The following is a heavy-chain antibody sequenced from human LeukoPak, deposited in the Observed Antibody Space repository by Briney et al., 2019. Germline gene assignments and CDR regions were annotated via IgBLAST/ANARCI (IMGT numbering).Heavy chain of an antibody. D-gene: IGHD3-3*01. CDR2: IIPMFGTA. Sequence: GASVKVSCKASGGTFSRNAISWVRQAPGQGLEWMGGIIPMFGTANYAQKFQGRVTIDADQSTSTAYMELSRLRSDDTAVYYCARVERVHPTYYDFWSGSDWFDPWGQGTLVTVSS. CDR3: ARVERVHPTYYDFWSGSDWFDP. J-gene: IGHJ5*02. CDR1: GGTFSRNA. V-gene: IGHV1-69*13.